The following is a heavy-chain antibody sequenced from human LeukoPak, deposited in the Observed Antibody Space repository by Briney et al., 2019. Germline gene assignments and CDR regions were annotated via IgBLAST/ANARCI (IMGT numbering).Heavy chain of an antibody. CDR2: INHSGST. Sequence: PSETLSLTCAVYGGSFSGYYWSWIRQPPGKGLVWIGEINHSGSTNYNPSLKSRVTISVDTSKNQFSLKLSSVTAADTAVYYCARGLVVARHDAFDIWGQGTMVTVSS. V-gene: IGHV4-34*01. D-gene: IGHD2-21*01. J-gene: IGHJ3*02. CDR3: ARGLVVARHDAFDI. CDR1: GGSFSGYY.